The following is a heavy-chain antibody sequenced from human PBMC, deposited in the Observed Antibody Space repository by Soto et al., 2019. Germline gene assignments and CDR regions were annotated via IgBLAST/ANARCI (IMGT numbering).Heavy chain of an antibody. CDR2: IYPGDSDT. J-gene: IGHJ2*01. Sequence: PGESLKLSCKGSGYSFTSYWIGWVRQMPGKGLEWMGIIYPGDSDTRYSPSFQGQVTISADKSISTAYLQWSSLKASDTAMYYCARLPYYYGSGSYYVWYFDLWGRGTLVTVSS. V-gene: IGHV5-51*01. CDR3: ARLPYYYGSGSYYVWYFDL. CDR1: GYSFTSYW. D-gene: IGHD3-10*01.